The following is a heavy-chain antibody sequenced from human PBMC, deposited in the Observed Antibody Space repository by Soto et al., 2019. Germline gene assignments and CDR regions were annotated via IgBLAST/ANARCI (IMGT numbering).Heavy chain of an antibody. CDR2: INAGNGNT. Sequence: GASVKVSCKASGYTFTSYAMHWVRQAPGQRLEWMGWINAGNGNTKYSQKFQGRVTITRDTSASTAYMELSSLRSEDTAVYYCARAPRELLRSWFDPWGQGTXVTVSS. CDR1: GYTFTSYA. J-gene: IGHJ5*02. D-gene: IGHD1-26*01. V-gene: IGHV1-3*01. CDR3: ARAPRELLRSWFDP.